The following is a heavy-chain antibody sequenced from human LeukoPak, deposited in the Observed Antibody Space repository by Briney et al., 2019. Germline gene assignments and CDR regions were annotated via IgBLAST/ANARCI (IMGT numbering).Heavy chain of an antibody. CDR1: GFTFSSYA. Sequence: PGGSLRLSCAAPGFTFSSYAMSWVRQAPGKGLELVSAISDSGCRTYYADSVKGRFTISRDNSKNTLYLQMNSLRVEDTAVYYCANLSGSLDIWGQGTMVTVSS. CDR2: ISDSGCRT. CDR3: ANLSGSLDI. V-gene: IGHV3-23*01. J-gene: IGHJ3*02. D-gene: IGHD1-26*01.